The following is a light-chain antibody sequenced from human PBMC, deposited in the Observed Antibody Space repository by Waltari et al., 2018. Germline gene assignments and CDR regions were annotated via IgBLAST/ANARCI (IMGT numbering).Light chain of an antibody. V-gene: IGKV3-15*01. J-gene: IGKJ4*01. CDR3: QQYNNWPLT. CDR1: QSVRSN. Sequence: EIVMTQFPATMSVSPGESATLSCRASQSVRSNLPWYQQKPGQAPRLLIYAASTRATGIPASFSGSGAGTEFTLTISSLQSEDFAVYYCQQYNNWPLTFGGGTKVEIK. CDR2: AAS.